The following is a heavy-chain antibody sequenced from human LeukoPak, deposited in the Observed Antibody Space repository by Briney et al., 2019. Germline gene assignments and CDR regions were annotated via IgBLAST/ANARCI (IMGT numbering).Heavy chain of an antibody. J-gene: IGHJ5*02. CDR2: MNPNSGNT. V-gene: IGHV1-8*01. D-gene: IGHD6-13*01. CDR1: GYTFTSYD. Sequence: ASVKVSCKASGYTFTSYDINWVRQATGQGLEWMGWMNPNSGNTGYAQKFQGRVTMTRDTSISTAYMELSRLRSDDTAVYYCAREIVGSSWLGKYNWFDPWGQGTLVTVSS. CDR3: AREIVGSSWLGKYNWFDP.